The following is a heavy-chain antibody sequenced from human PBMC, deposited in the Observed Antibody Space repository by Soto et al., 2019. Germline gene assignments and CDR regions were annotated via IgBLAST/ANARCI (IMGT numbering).Heavy chain of an antibody. J-gene: IGHJ3*02. CDR2: INPRGST. D-gene: IGHD2-15*01. CDR3: ARVTSFRGLGI. CDR1: GGSFSGYY. V-gene: IGHV4-34*01. Sequence: QVQLQQWGAGLLKPSETLSLTCAVYGGSFSGYYWSWIRQPPGQGQEWIGEINPRGSTNYNPSLKSRVTIAVDTSKNQSSLNLSSVTAADTAVYYCARVTSFRGLGIWGQGTMVTVSS.